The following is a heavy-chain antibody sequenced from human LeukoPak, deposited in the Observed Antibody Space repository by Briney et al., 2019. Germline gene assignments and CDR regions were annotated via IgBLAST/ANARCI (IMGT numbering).Heavy chain of an antibody. Sequence: GTLSLTCGVSGGSITSTNYWTWVRQPPGKGLEWIGEVNLQGSTNYNPSLMGRVAISVDMSENHISLQLTSVTAADTAVYYCAREGGPYRPLDYSGQGTLVTVSS. CDR1: GGSITSTNY. CDR2: VNLQGST. CDR3: AREGGPYRPLDY. J-gene: IGHJ4*02. V-gene: IGHV4-4*02.